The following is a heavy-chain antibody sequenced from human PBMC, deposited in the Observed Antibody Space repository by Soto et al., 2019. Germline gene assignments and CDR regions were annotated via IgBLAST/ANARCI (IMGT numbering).Heavy chain of an antibody. V-gene: IGHV3-33*01. CDR3: ARDLGDYYGSGSYYYYYYGMDV. CDR1: GFTFSSYG. D-gene: IGHD3-10*01. J-gene: IGHJ6*02. Sequence: GGSLRLSCAASGFTFSSYGMHWVRQAPGKGLEWVAVIWYDGSNKYYADSVKGRFTISRDNSKNTLYLQMNSLRAEDTAVYYCARDLGDYYGSGSYYYYYYGMDVWGQGTTVTVSS. CDR2: IWYDGSNK.